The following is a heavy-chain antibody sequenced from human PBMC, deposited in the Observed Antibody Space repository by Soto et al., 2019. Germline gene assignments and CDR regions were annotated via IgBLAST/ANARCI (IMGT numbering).Heavy chain of an antibody. J-gene: IGHJ4*02. Sequence: LRLSCAGSGFTFRWFGMNWVRQAPGKGLEWVARISNDGSNEYYVDSVKGRFTISRDNSKNTLYLQMDSLRAEDTAVYYCEKGEVRGIIPSYFDYWGLGTLVTVSS. V-gene: IGHV3-30*18. CDR3: EKGEVRGIIPSYFDY. D-gene: IGHD3-10*01. CDR2: ISNDGSNE. CDR1: GFTFRWFG.